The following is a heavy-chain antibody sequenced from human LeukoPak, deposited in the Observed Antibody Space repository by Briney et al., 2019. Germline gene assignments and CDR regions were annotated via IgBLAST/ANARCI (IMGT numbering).Heavy chain of an antibody. CDR2: MNPDSGKK. V-gene: IGHV1-8*01. Sequence: ASVKVSCKASGYMFTSYDINWVRQATGQGLEWMGWMNPDSGKKGQAQKFQGRITMTRNTSISTAYIELSSLGPEDTAVYYCAKYKGGDYIDSGKRYYLDHWGQGTLVTVSS. J-gene: IGHJ4*02. CDR3: AKYKGGDYIDSGKRYYLDH. CDR1: GYMFTSYD. D-gene: IGHD3-10*01.